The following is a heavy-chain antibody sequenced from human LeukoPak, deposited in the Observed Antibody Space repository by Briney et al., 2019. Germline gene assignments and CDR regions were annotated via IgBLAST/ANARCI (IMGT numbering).Heavy chain of an antibody. V-gene: IGHV4-59*01. Sequence: SETLSLTCTVSGGSIGSYYWSWIRQPPGKGLEWIGYIYYSGSTNYNPSLKSRVTISVDTSKNQFSLKLSSVTAADTAVYYCARGYSGYDTHYTIDYWGQGTLVTVSS. CDR1: GGSIGSYY. J-gene: IGHJ4*02. D-gene: IGHD5-12*01. CDR2: IYYSGST. CDR3: ARGYSGYDTHYTIDY.